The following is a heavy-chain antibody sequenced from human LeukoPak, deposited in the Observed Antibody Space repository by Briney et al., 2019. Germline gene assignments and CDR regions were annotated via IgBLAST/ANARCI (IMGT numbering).Heavy chain of an antibody. V-gene: IGHV4-59*12. CDR3: ARDLLSGSYGHFDY. D-gene: IGHD1-26*01. CDR1: GGSISSYY. Sequence: SETLSLTCTVSGGSISSYYWSWIRQPPGKGLEWIGYIYYSGSTNYNPSLKSRVTISVDTSKNQFSLKLSSVTAADTAVYYCARDLLSGSYGHFDYWGQGTLVTVSS. J-gene: IGHJ4*02. CDR2: IYYSGST.